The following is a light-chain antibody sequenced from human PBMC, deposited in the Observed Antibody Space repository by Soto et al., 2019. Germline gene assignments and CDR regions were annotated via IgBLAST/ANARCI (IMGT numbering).Light chain of an antibody. J-gene: IGLJ1*01. CDR2: DVT. V-gene: IGLV2-11*01. CDR3: CSYAGSYTYV. CDR1: SSDVGGYNF. Sequence: QSALTQPRSVSGSPGQSVTISCIGTSSDVGGYNFVSWYQQHPGKAPKFMIYDVTKRPSGVPDRFSGSKSGNTASLTISGLQAEDEADYYCCSYAGSYTYVFGTGTKVTVL.